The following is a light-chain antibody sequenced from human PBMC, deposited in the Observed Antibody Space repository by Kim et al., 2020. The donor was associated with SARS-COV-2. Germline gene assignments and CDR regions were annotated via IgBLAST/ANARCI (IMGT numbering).Light chain of an antibody. V-gene: IGKV3-20*01. CDR1: QTVSSSY. CDR3: QQYASSPLT. CDR2: GAS. Sequence: SPGETATLSCRASQTVSSSYLAWYQQKPGQAPRLVIYGASSRATGIPDRFSGSGSGTDFTLTISGLEPEDFAVYYCQQYASSPLTFGGGTKVDIK. J-gene: IGKJ4*01.